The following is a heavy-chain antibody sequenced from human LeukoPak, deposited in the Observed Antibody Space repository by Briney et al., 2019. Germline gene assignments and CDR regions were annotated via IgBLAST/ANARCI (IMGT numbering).Heavy chain of an antibody. D-gene: IGHD3-22*01. CDR1: GGSFSGYY. Sequence: SETLSLTCVVYGGSFSGYYRSWIRQPPGKGLEWIGEINHSRSSNYNPSLKSRVTIPVDTSKNQFSLKLSSVTAADTAVYYCGGQSRNSNYYDSSGYYYFWGQGTLVTVSS. V-gene: IGHV4-34*01. CDR3: GGQSRNSNYYDSSGYYYF. J-gene: IGHJ4*02. CDR2: INHSRSS.